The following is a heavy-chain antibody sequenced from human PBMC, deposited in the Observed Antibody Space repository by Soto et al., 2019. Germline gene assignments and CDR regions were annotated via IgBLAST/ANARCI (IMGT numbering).Heavy chain of an antibody. Sequence: QVQLVQSGAEEKKPGASVKVSCKASGYTFTSYAMHWVRQAPGQRLEWMGWINAGNGNTKYSQKFQGRVTISRDTSASTAYMELSSLRSEDTAVHACASNYLRTTPYRMDVWGQGTTVTVSS. J-gene: IGHJ6*02. V-gene: IGHV1-3*05. CDR2: INAGNGNT. D-gene: IGHD1-7*01. CDR1: GYTFTSYA. CDR3: ASNYLRTTPYRMDV.